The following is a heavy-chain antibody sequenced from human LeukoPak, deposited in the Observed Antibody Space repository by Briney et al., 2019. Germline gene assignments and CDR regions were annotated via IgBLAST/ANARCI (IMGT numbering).Heavy chain of an antibody. CDR2: IYYSGST. Sequence: GSLRLSCAASGFTFSNAWMSWVRQAPGKGLEWIGYIYYSGSTNYNPSLKSRVTISVDTSKNQFSLKLSSVTAADTAVYYCARVLHDSSVGVDWGQGTLVTVSS. CDR1: GFTFSNAW. D-gene: IGHD3-22*01. J-gene: IGHJ4*02. V-gene: IGHV4-59*01. CDR3: ARVLHDSSVGVD.